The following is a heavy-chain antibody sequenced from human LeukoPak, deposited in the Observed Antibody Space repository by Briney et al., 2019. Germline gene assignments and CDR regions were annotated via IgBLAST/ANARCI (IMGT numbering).Heavy chain of an antibody. CDR2: IDTDGSIT. CDR3: ARNLPAADY. CDR1: GYTFSSYW. Sequence: GGSLRLSCAASGYTFSSYWMHWVRQAPGKGLVWVSRIDTDGSITSYADSVKGRFTISRDNAKSSLYLQMNSLRAEDTAVYYCARNLPAADYWGQGTLVTVSS. V-gene: IGHV3-74*01. J-gene: IGHJ4*02. D-gene: IGHD2-2*01.